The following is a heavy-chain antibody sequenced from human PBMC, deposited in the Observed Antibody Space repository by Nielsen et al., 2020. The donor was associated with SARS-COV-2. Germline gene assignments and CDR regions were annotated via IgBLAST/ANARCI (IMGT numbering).Heavy chain of an antibody. CDR2: IYHSGST. V-gene: IGHV4-4*02. CDR1: GGSISSSNW. Sequence: SETLSLTCAVSGGSISSSNWWSWVRQPPGKGLEWIGEIYHSGSTNYNPSLKSRVTISVDTSKNQFSLKLSSVTAADTAVYYCARASGSYWGWTGCWNYWGQGTLVTVSS. D-gene: IGHD1-26*01. J-gene: IGHJ4*02. CDR3: ARASGSYWGWTGCWNY.